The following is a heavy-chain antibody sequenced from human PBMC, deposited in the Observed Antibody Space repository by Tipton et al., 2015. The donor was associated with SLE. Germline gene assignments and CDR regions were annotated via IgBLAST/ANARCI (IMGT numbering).Heavy chain of an antibody. Sequence: TLSLTCTVSGGSISSSTYYWGWIRQPPGKGLEWIGSIYHSGSPYYNPSLRSRVTISVDTSKNQFSLNLSSVTAADTAVYYCASGERGAFNIWGQGTMVTVSS. CDR3: ASGERGAFNI. J-gene: IGHJ3*02. CDR1: GGSISSSTYY. D-gene: IGHD4-17*01. V-gene: IGHV4-39*01. CDR2: IYHSGSP.